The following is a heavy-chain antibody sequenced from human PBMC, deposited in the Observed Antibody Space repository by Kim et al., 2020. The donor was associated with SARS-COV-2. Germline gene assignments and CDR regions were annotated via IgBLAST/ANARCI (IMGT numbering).Heavy chain of an antibody. CDR1: GGTFSSYA. V-gene: IGHV1-69*13. CDR2: IIPIFGTA. Sequence: SVKVSCKASGGTFSSYAISWVRQAPGQGLEWMGGIIPIFGTANYAQKFQGRVTITADESTSTAYMELSSLRSEDTAVYYCARSPPSRSSGWFRYGRLWFDPWGQGTLGTVSS. J-gene: IGHJ5*02. CDR3: ARSPPSRSSGWFRYGRLWFDP. D-gene: IGHD6-19*01.